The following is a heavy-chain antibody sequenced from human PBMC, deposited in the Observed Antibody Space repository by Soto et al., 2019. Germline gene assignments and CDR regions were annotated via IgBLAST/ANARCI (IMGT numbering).Heavy chain of an antibody. CDR1: GGSFSGYY. J-gene: IGHJ4*02. D-gene: IGHD3-16*02. Sequence: SETLSLTCAVYGGSFSGYYWSWIRQPPGKGLEWIGEINHSGSTNYNPSLKSRVTISVDTSKNQFSLKLSSVTAADTAVYYCARAKNYDYVWGSYRFPSLLDYWGQGTLVTVSS. CDR2: INHSGST. V-gene: IGHV4-34*01. CDR3: ARAKNYDYVWGSYRFPSLLDY.